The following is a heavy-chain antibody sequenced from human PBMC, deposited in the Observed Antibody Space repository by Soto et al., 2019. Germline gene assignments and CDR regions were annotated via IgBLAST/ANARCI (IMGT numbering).Heavy chain of an antibody. CDR3: ARDLFMVRGSYYGMDV. J-gene: IGHJ6*02. D-gene: IGHD3-10*01. Sequence: QVQLVQSGAEVKKPGASVKVSCKASGYTFTGYYMHWVRQAPGQGLEWMGWINPNSGGTNYAQKFQGWVTMTRDTSISTAYMELGRLRSDDTAVYYCARDLFMVRGSYYGMDVWGQGTTVTVSS. CDR2: INPNSGGT. V-gene: IGHV1-2*04. CDR1: GYTFTGYY.